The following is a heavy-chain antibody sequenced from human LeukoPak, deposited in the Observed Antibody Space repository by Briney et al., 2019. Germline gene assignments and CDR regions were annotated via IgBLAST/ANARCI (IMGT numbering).Heavy chain of an antibody. CDR1: GFTFSSYA. J-gene: IGHJ3*02. V-gene: IGHV3-23*01. D-gene: IGHD2-2*01. CDR3: AKDGSKGYCSSTSCYGDAFDI. Sequence: GGSLRVSCAASGFTFSSYAMSWVRQAPGKGLEWVSAISGSGGSTYYTDSVKGRFTISRDNSKNTLYLQMNSLRAEDTAVYYCAKDGSKGYCSSTSCYGDAFDIWGQGTMVTVSS. CDR2: ISGSGGST.